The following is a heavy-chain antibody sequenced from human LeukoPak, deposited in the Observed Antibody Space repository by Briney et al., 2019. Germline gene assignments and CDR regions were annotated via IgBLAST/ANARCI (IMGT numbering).Heavy chain of an antibody. D-gene: IGHD3-10*01. CDR1: GGSISSYY. J-gene: IGHJ4*02. CDR2: IYYSGST. CDR3: ARFYGSGSYFGY. Sequence: SETLSLTCTVSGGSISSYYWIWIRQPPGKGLEWIGYIYYSGSTNYNPSLKSRVTISVDTSKNQFSLKLSSVTAADTAVYYCARFYGSGSYFGYWGQGTLVTVSS. V-gene: IGHV4-59*08.